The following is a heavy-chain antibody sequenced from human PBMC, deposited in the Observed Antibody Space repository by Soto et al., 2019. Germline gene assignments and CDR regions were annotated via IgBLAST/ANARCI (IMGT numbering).Heavy chain of an antibody. J-gene: IGHJ5*02. Sequence: QVQLVQSGAEVKKPGASVKVSCKASGYTFTSYGISWVRQAPGQGLEWMGWISAYNGNTNYAQKLQGRVTMTTDTYTSTAYMELRSLRSDDTAVYYCARDRSSTTYSSNWFDPWGQGTLVTVSS. CDR1: GYTFTSYG. CDR3: ARDRSSTTYSSNWFDP. D-gene: IGHD4-4*01. CDR2: ISAYNGNT. V-gene: IGHV1-18*04.